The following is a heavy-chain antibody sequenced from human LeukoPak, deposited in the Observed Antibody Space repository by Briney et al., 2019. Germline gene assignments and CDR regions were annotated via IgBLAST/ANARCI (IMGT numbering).Heavy chain of an antibody. Sequence: GGSLRLSCAASGFTFSSYGMHWVRQAPGKGLEWVAVIWYDGSNKYYADSVKGRFTISRDNSKNTLYLQMNSLRAEDTAVYYCAKSDGSGSYWWVIDYWGQGTLVTVSS. CDR3: AKSDGSGSYWWVIDY. CDR1: GFTFSSYG. CDR2: IWYDGSNK. J-gene: IGHJ4*02. D-gene: IGHD1-26*01. V-gene: IGHV3-33*06.